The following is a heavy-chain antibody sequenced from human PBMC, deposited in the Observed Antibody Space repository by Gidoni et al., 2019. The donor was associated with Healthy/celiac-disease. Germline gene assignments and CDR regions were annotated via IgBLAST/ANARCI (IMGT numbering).Heavy chain of an antibody. CDR2: RNPNSGNT. CDR1: GYTFTSYD. Sequence: QVQLVQSGAEVKKPGASVTVSCRASGYTFTSYDINWVRQATGQGLEWMGWRNPNSGNTGYAQKFQGRVTMTRNTSISTAYMELSSLRSEDTAVYYCARGLTSLKQLVYYWGQGTLVTVSS. CDR3: ARGLTSLKQLVYY. J-gene: IGHJ4*02. V-gene: IGHV1-8*01. D-gene: IGHD6-6*01.